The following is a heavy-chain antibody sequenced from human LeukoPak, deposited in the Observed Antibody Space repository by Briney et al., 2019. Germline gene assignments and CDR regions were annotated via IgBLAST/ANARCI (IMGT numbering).Heavy chain of an antibody. CDR3: AKSGSYSFSYFDY. Sequence: PGGSLRLSCAVSGFPFRSYAMNWVRQAPGKGLEWVSAISGSGANTYYADSVKGRFTISRDNFKNTLYLQMNSLRAEATAVYYCAKSGSYSFSYFDYWGQGTLVTVSS. CDR2: ISGSGANT. V-gene: IGHV3-23*01. D-gene: IGHD3-10*01. J-gene: IGHJ4*02. CDR1: GFPFRSYA.